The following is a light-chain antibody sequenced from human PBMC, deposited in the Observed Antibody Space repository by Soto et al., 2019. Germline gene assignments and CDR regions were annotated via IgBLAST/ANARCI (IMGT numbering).Light chain of an antibody. J-gene: IGLJ2*01. V-gene: IGLV2-14*01. CDR3: SSYSSSNTPVL. CDR2: EVI. CDR1: SNDVGSYNY. Sequence: QAVVTQPASVSGSPGQSITISCTGTSNDVGSYNYVSWYQQHPGKAPRLMIYEVINRPSGVSNRFSGSKSGNTASLTISGLQPEDEADYYCSSYSSSNTPVLFGGGTKLTVL.